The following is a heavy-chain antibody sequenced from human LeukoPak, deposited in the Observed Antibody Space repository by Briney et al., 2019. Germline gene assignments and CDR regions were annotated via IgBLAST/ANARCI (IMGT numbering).Heavy chain of an antibody. CDR3: AKGGQQFIYYYLHMAV. CDR2: MSGSGNHT. CDR1: GFRFSSYA. Sequence: GGSLRLSCVGSGFRFSSYAMSWVRQAPGKGLEWVSAMSGSGNHTYYADSVKGCFTISRDNSKNTVYLQMNTLRVDDTAVYYCAKGGQQFIYYYLHMAVWGRGTTVTVSS. V-gene: IGHV3-23*01. D-gene: IGHD4-11*01. J-gene: IGHJ6*03.